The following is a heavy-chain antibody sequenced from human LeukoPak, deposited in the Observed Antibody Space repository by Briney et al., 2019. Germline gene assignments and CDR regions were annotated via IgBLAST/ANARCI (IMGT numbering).Heavy chain of an antibody. Sequence: GGSLRLSCAAFGFTFSSYGMHWVRQAPGKGLEWVAVIWYDGSNKYYADSVKGRFTISRDNSKNTLYLQMNSLRAEDTAVYYCARDLSGSYRVVDYWGQGTLVTVSS. V-gene: IGHV3-33*01. CDR1: GFTFSSYG. CDR2: IWYDGSNK. D-gene: IGHD1-26*01. J-gene: IGHJ4*02. CDR3: ARDLSGSYRVVDY.